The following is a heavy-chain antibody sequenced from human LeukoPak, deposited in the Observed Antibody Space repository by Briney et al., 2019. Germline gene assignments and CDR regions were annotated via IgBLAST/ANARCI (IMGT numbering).Heavy chain of an antibody. CDR3: ARDQERVAGTLGYYYYGMDV. V-gene: IGHV4-34*01. CDR1: GGSFSGYY. D-gene: IGHD6-19*01. J-gene: IGHJ6*02. CDR2: INHSGST. Sequence: SETLSLTCAVYGGSFSGYYWSWIRQPPGKGLEWIGEINHSGSTNYNPSLKSRVTISVDTSKNQFSLKLSSVTAADTAVYYCARDQERVAGTLGYYYYGMDVWGQGTTVTVSS.